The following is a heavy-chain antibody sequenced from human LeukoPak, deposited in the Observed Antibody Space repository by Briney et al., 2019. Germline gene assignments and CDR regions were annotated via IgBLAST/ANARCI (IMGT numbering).Heavy chain of an antibody. V-gene: IGHV3-30*04. J-gene: IGHJ4*02. CDR1: GFTFSLYT. Sequence: GGSLRLSCAASGFTFSLYTMHWVRQAPGKGLEWVAVISYDGSNKYYADSVKGRFTISRDNSKNTLYLQMNSLRAEDTAVYYCARGIGDYWGQGTLVTVSS. CDR3: ARGIGDY. CDR2: ISYDGSNK. D-gene: IGHD3-10*01.